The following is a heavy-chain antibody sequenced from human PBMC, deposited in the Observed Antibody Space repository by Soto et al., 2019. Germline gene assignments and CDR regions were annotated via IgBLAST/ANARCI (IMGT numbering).Heavy chain of an antibody. CDR1: GGSISSGGYS. J-gene: IGHJ3*02. D-gene: IGHD4-17*01. CDR2: IYHSGST. Sequence: NLSLTCAVSGGSISSGGYSWSWIRQPPGKGLEWIGYIYHSGSTYYNPSLKSRVTISVDRSKNQFSLKLSSVTAADTAVYYCARDRPNYGGNLPIDAFDIWGQGTMVTVSS. V-gene: IGHV4-30-2*01. CDR3: ARDRPNYGGNLPIDAFDI.